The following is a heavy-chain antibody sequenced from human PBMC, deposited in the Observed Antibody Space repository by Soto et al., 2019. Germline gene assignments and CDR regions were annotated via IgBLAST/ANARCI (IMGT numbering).Heavy chain of an antibody. J-gene: IGHJ4*02. Sequence: SVKVSCKASGFTFTSSAVQWVRQARGQRLEWMGGIIPIFGTANYAQKFQGRVTITADESTSTAYMELSSLRSEDTAVYYCARDRPIAVAGGTLAPSSGLFDYWGQGTLVTVSS. V-gene: IGHV1-69*13. CDR3: ARDRPIAVAGGTLAPSSGLFDY. D-gene: IGHD6-19*01. CDR2: IIPIFGTA. CDR1: GFTFTSSA.